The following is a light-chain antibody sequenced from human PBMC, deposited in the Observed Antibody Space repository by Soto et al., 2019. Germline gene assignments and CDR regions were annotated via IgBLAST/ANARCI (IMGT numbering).Light chain of an antibody. CDR3: QQYNNWPWT. CDR1: QSVSSSY. CDR2: GAS. J-gene: IGKJ1*01. Sequence: EIVMTQSPDTLSVSPGERATLSCRASQSVSSSYLAWYQQKPGQAPRLLIYGASTRATGIPARFSGSGSGTEFTLTISSLQSEDFAVYYCQQYNNWPWTFGQGTKVDIK. V-gene: IGKV3-15*01.